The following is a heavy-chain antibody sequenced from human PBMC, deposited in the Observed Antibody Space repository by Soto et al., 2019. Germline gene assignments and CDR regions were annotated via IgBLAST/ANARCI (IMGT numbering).Heavy chain of an antibody. J-gene: IGHJ4*02. D-gene: IGHD3-10*01. CDR1: GFTFSNYS. CDR3: TRGTDPGIDY. CDR2: ISISTNTK. V-gene: IGHV3-48*01. Sequence: EVQLVESGGGLVQPGGSLRLSCAASGFTFSNYSMNWVRQAPGKGLEWLSYISISTNTKYYADSVWGRLTISRDNAKDSLYLQMNSLRAEDTAVYYCTRGTDPGIDYWGQGTLVTVSS.